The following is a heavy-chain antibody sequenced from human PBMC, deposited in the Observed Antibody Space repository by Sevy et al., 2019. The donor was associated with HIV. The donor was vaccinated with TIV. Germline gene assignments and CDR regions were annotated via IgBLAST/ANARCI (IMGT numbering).Heavy chain of an antibody. CDR2: IIPIFGTA. Sequence: SVKVSCKASGGTFSSYAISWVRQAPGQGLEWMGGIIPIFGTANYAQKFQGRVTITADESTSTAYMELSSLRSEDTAGYYCARGSVDIVVVVAATDYYYGMDVWGQGTTVTVSS. D-gene: IGHD2-15*01. CDR3: ARGSVDIVVVVAATDYYYGMDV. J-gene: IGHJ6*02. CDR1: GGTFSSYA. V-gene: IGHV1-69*13.